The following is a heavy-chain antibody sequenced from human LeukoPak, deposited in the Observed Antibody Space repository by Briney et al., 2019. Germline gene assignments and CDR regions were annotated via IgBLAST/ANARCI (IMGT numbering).Heavy chain of an antibody. CDR2: FDPEDGET. Sequence: GASVTVSCKVSGYTLTELSMHWVRQAPGKGLEWMGGFDPEDGETIYAQKFQGRVTMTEDTSTDTAYMELSSLRSEDTAVYYCATTNINLRWLLTLWGQGTLVTVSS. D-gene: IGHD5-24*01. CDR3: ATTNINLRWLLTL. V-gene: IGHV1-24*01. J-gene: IGHJ4*02. CDR1: GYTLTELS.